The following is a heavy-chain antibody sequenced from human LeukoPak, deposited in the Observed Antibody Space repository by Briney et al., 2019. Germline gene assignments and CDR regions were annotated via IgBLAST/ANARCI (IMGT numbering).Heavy chain of an antibody. Sequence: PSETLSLTCTVSGGSISSYYWSWIRQPPGKGLEWIGYNYYSGSTNYNPSLKSRVTISVDTSKNQFSLKLSSVTAADTAVYYCARGGGYDPLDYWGQGTLVTVSS. CDR1: GGSISSYY. D-gene: IGHD5-12*01. V-gene: IGHV4-59*01. CDR3: ARGGGYDPLDY. J-gene: IGHJ4*02. CDR2: NYYSGST.